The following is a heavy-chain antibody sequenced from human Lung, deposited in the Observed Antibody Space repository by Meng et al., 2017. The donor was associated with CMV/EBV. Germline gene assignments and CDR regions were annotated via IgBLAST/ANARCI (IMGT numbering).Heavy chain of an antibody. CDR2: VDGSGAGI. D-gene: IGHD2-2*01. V-gene: IGHV3-74*03. CDR1: GFAFNDFW. CDR3: VRDRGLGKGCSSIDSSVGKSDWFDP. J-gene: IGHJ5*02. Sequence: ESXKISXEASGFAFNDFWMHWVRQDPGKGLLWVSRVDGSGAGIMYADSVKGRFTISRDPARNTVYLQMNNMRVDDTAVYYCVRDRGLGKGCSSIDSSVGKSDWFDPWGQGTLVXVSS.